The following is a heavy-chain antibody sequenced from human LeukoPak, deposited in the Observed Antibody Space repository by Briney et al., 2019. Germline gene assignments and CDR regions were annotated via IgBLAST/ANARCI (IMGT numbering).Heavy chain of an antibody. D-gene: IGHD6-13*01. J-gene: IGHJ5*02. CDR1: GDSISSSHYY. Sequence: KSSETLSLTCTVSGDSISSSHYYWGWIRQHPGKGLEWIGYIYYSGSTYYNPSLKSRVTISVDTSKNQFSLNLSSVTAADTAVYYCARVARYSSSWYWFDPWGQGILVTVSS. CDR2: IYYSGST. V-gene: IGHV4-31*03. CDR3: ARVARYSSSWYWFDP.